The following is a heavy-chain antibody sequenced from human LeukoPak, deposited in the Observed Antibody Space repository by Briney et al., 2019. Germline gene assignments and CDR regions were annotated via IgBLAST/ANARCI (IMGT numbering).Heavy chain of an antibody. Sequence: ASVKVSCKASGYTFTSYYMHWVRQAPGQGLEWMGIINPSGGSTSYAQKFQGRVTMTRDTSTSTVYMELSSLRAEDTAVYYCARDGYSYGFFDYWGQGALVTVSS. CDR3: ARDGYSYGFFDY. CDR1: GYTFTSYY. D-gene: IGHD5-18*01. J-gene: IGHJ4*02. CDR2: INPSGGST. V-gene: IGHV1-46*01.